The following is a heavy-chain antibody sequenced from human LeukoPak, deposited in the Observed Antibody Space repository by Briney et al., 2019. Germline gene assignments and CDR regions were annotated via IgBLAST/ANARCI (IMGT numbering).Heavy chain of an antibody. CDR2: INHSGST. CDR3: ARGRWFQLFDY. V-gene: IGHV4-34*01. D-gene: IGHD4-23*01. J-gene: IGHJ4*02. Sequence: SETLPLTCTVYGGSFSGYYWSWIRQPPGKGLEWIGEINHSGSTNYNPSLKSRVTISVDTSKNQFSLKLSSVTAADTAVYYCARGRWFQLFDYWGQGTLVTVSS. CDR1: GGSFSGYY.